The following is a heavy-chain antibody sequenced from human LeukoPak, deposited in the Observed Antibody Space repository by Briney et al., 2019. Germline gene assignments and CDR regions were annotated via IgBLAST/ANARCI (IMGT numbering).Heavy chain of an antibody. J-gene: IGHJ4*02. CDR2: ISGSGGST. CDR3: ARDRLDTAMVYYFNY. D-gene: IGHD5-18*01. CDR1: GFTFSGYV. V-gene: IGHV3-23*01. Sequence: GGSLRLSCAASGFTFSGYVMTWVRQPPGKGLQWVADISGSGGSTYYADSVKGRFSISRDNSKNTLYLQMNSLRAEDTAVYYCARDRLDTAMVYYFNYWGQGTLVTVSS.